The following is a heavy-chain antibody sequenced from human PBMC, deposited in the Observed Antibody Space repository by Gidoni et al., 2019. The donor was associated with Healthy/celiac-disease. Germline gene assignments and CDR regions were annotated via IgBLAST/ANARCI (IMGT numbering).Heavy chain of an antibody. J-gene: IGHJ4*02. D-gene: IGHD5-12*01. CDR3: ASGYSGYDYLDY. Sequence: EVQLVESGGGLVKPGGSLGLSCAASGFTFSSYSMNWVRQAPGKGLAWVSSISSSSSYIYYADSVKGRFTISRDNAKNSLYLQMNSLRAEDTAVYYCASGYSGYDYLDYWGQGTLVTVSS. CDR1: GFTFSSYS. V-gene: IGHV3-21*01. CDR2: ISSSSSYI.